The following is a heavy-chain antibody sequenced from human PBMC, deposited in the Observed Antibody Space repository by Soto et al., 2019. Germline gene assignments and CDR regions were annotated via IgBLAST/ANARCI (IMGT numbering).Heavy chain of an antibody. J-gene: IGHJ4*02. CDR2: ISSSSSYI. D-gene: IGHD6-13*01. CDR1: GFTFSSYS. V-gene: IGHV3-21*01. Sequence: EVQLVESGGGRVKPGGSLRLSCAASGFTFSSYSMNWVRQAPGKGLEWVSSISSSSSYIYYADSVKGRFTISRDNAKNSLYLQMNSLRAEDTAVYYCAREGPRGAAADPPVDYWGQGTLVTVSS. CDR3: AREGPRGAAADPPVDY.